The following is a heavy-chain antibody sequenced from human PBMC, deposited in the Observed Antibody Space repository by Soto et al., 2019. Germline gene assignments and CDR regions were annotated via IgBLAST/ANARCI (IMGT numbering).Heavy chain of an antibody. CDR1: GFTFSSYA. V-gene: IGHV3-30-3*01. Sequence: GGSLRLSCAASGFTFSSYAMHWVRQAPGKGLEWVAVISYDGSNKYYADSVKGRLTISRDNSKNTLYLQMNSLRAEDTAVYYCARDGRGVPAAINYWGQGTLVTVSS. D-gene: IGHD2-2*01. J-gene: IGHJ4*02. CDR2: ISYDGSNK. CDR3: ARDGRGVPAAINY.